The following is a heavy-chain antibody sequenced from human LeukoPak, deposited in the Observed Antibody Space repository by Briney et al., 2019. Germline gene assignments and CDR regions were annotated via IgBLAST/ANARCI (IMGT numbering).Heavy chain of an antibody. CDR3: ARDSIRQQLYYFDY. V-gene: IGHV3-30*04. Sequence: GGSLRLSCAASGFTFSSYEMNWVRQAPGKGLEWVAFMQYDGSNKYYAESVKGRFTISRDNSKNTLYLQMDSLRVDDTAVYFCARDSIRQQLYYFDYWGQGTLVTVSS. CDR2: MQYDGSNK. CDR1: GFTFSSYE. J-gene: IGHJ4*02. D-gene: IGHD6-13*01.